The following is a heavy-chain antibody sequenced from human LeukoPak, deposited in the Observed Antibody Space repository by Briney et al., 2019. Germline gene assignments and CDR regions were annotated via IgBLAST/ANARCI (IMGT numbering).Heavy chain of an antibody. CDR2: ISGSGGST. D-gene: IGHD6-6*01. CDR1: GFTFSSYA. J-gene: IGHJ5*02. Sequence: GSLRLSCAASGFTFSSYAMSWVRQAPGKGLEWVSAISGSGGSTYYADSVKGRFTISRDNSKNTLYLQMNGLRAEDTAVYYCAKRLNGLGGSSSVQFDPWGQGTLVTVSS. V-gene: IGHV3-23*01. CDR3: AKRLNGLGGSSSVQFDP.